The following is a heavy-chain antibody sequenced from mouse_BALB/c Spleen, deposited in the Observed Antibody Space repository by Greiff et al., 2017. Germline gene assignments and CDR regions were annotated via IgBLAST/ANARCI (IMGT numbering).Heavy chain of an antibody. D-gene: IGHD1-1*01. CDR2: FYPGSGSI. CDR3: AGHGPRDSSHYYAMDY. V-gene: IGHV1-62-2*01. J-gene: IGHJ4*01. CDR1: GYTFTEYI. Sequence: VKLVESGAGLVKPGASVKLSCTASGYTFTEYIIHWVKQRSGQGLEWIGWFYPGSGSIKYNEKFKDKATLTADTSSSTVYMELSRLTSEDAAVYFCAGHGPRDSSHYYAMDYWGQGTSVTVSS.